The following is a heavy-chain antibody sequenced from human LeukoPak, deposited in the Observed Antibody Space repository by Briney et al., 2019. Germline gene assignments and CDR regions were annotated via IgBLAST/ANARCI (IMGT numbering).Heavy chain of an antibody. D-gene: IGHD2-2*01. J-gene: IGHJ4*02. CDR2: ISYDGSNK. CDR3: ACTPAFDY. CDR1: GFTFSSYG. V-gene: IGHV3-30*03. Sequence: GRSLRLSCAASGFTFSSYGMHWVRQAPGKGLEWVAVISYDGSNKYYADSVKGRFTISRDNSKNTLYLQMNSLRAEDTAVYYCACTPAFDYWGQGALVTVSS.